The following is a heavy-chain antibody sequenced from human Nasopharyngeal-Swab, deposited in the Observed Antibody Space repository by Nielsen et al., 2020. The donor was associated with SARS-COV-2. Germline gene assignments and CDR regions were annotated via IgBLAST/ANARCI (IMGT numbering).Heavy chain of an antibody. CDR2: IIPIFGTA. D-gene: IGHD6-13*01. Sequence: SVKVSCKASGGTFSSYAISWVRQAPGQGLEWMGGIIPIFGTANYAQKSQGRVTITADESTSTAYMELSSLRSEDTAVYYCARSIVPGYSSSWAPGIFDYWGQGTLVTVSS. CDR3: ARSIVPGYSSSWAPGIFDY. V-gene: IGHV1-69*13. J-gene: IGHJ4*02. CDR1: GGTFSSYA.